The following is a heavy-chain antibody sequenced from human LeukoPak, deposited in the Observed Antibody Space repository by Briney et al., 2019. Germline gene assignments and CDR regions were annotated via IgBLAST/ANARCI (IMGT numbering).Heavy chain of an antibody. J-gene: IGHJ4*02. D-gene: IGHD5-24*01. Sequence: ASVKVSCKASGYTFTRHYMHWVRQAPGQGHEWMGRINPNSGGTNYAQKFQGRVTMTRDPSIRTAYMEVTSLRSDDTAVYYCARDLGRDGYNYYSWGQGTLVTVSS. CDR1: GYTFTRHY. CDR2: INPNSGGT. V-gene: IGHV1-2*06. CDR3: ARDLGRDGYNYYS.